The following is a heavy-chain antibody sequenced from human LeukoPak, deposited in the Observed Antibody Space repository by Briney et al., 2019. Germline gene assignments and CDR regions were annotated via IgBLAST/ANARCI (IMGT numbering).Heavy chain of an antibody. CDR1: GVSVSSGSFS. D-gene: IGHD4-17*01. V-gene: IGHV4-30-2*01. CDR2: MYHGGST. J-gene: IGHJ5*02. CDR3: AGTNDFGDYVGA. Sequence: SETLSLTCTVSGVSVSSGSFSWSWIRQPPGKGLEWIGYMYHGGSTYNNPSLESRVTISVDRSKNQFSLNLSSVTAADTAVYYCAGTNDFGDYVGAWGQGTLVTVSS.